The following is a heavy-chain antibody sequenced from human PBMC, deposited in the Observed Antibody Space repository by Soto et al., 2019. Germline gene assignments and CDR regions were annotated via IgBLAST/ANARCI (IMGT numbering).Heavy chain of an antibody. D-gene: IGHD1-1*01. CDR1: GGSISRYY. J-gene: IGHJ4*02. Sequence: SETLSLTCTVSGGSISRYYWNWIRQPPGKGLEWIGYIYYSGSTNYNPSLKSRVTISVDTSKNQFSLKMSSVTAADTAVYYCARLATRYYFDYWGQGTLVTVSS. CDR3: ARLATRYYFDY. V-gene: IGHV4-59*01. CDR2: IYYSGST.